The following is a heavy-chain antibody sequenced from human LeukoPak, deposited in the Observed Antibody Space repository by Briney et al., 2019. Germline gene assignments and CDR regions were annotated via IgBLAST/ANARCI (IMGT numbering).Heavy chain of an antibody. CDR1: GFTFEDYT. CDR2: ITWDGGSI. V-gene: IGHV3-43*01. Sequence: GGSLRLSCAASGFTFEDYTMHWVRQAPGKGLEWVSLITWDGGSIYYADSVKGRFTISRDNAKNSLYLQMNSLRAEDTALYYCAKDSVAGAFDIWGQGTMVTVSS. J-gene: IGHJ3*02. CDR3: AKDSVAGAFDI. D-gene: IGHD6-19*01.